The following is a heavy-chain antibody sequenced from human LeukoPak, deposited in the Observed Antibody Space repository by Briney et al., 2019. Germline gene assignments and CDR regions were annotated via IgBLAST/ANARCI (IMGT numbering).Heavy chain of an antibody. CDR3: ARHEYIASYFDY. CDR2: IYYSGST. CDR1: GGSISSYY. V-gene: IGHV4-59*08. J-gene: IGHJ4*02. Sequence: SETLSLTCTVSGGSISSYYWSWIRQPPGKGLERIGYIYYSGSTNYNPSLKSRVTISVDTSKSQFSLKLSSVTAADTAVYYCARHEYIASYFDYWGQGTLDTVSS. D-gene: IGHD6-6*01.